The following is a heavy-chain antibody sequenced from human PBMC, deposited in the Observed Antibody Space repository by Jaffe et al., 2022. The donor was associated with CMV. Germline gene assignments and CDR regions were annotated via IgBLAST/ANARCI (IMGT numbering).Heavy chain of an antibody. J-gene: IGHJ6*02. V-gene: IGHV1-18*01. Sequence: QVQLVQSGAEVKKPGASVKVSCKASGYTFTSYGISWVRQAPGQGLEWMGWISAYNGNTNYAQKLQGRVTMTTDTSTSTAYMELRSLRSDDTAVYYCARDKWGDCSSTSCYSDYYYYYGMDVWGQGTTVTVSS. CDR2: ISAYNGNT. D-gene: IGHD2-2*02. CDR3: ARDKWGDCSSTSCYSDYYYYYGMDV. CDR1: GYTFTSYG.